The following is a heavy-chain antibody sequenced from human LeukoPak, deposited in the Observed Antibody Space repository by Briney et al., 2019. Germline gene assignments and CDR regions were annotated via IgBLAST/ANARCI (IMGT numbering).Heavy chain of an antibody. J-gene: IGHJ4*02. Sequence: PPGGSLRLSCAVSGATVSSNYMGWVRQAPGKGLEWVSVIYSGGSRYYADSVKGRFTISRDNSKNTLYLQMNSLRAEDTAVYYCARVGGYGDPPDYWGQGTLVTVSS. CDR1: GATVSSNY. D-gene: IGHD4-17*01. CDR2: IYSGGSR. CDR3: ARVGGYGDPPDY. V-gene: IGHV3-53*05.